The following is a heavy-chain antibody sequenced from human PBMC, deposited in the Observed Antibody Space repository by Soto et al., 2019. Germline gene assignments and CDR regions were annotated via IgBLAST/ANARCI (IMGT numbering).Heavy chain of an antibody. D-gene: IGHD3-9*01. Sequence: PGGSLRLSCAASGFTFSSYGMHWVRQAPGKGLEWVAVIWYDGSNKYYADSVKGRFTISRDNSKNTLYLQMNSLRAEDTAVYYCARQHRHILTGLRWNGMDVWGQGTKVTVYS. CDR1: GFTFSSYG. V-gene: IGHV3-33*01. CDR2: IWYDGSNK. J-gene: IGHJ6*02. CDR3: ARQHRHILTGLRWNGMDV.